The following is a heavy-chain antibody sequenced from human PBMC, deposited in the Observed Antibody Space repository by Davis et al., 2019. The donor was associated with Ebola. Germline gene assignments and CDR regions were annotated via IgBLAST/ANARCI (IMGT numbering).Heavy chain of an antibody. J-gene: IGHJ4*02. V-gene: IGHV3-30*02. CDR2: VRSHGSDD. CDR1: GFTSNIFD. CDR3: ARVGVGQQGGLFDY. Sequence: GGSLRLSCAPSGFTSNIFDMHWARQAPGRGLEWVAFVRSHGSDDHYADSVKGRFTIARDNSKNTLYLQMNSLRAEDTAVYYCARVGVGQQGGLFDYWGQGTLVTVSS. D-gene: IGHD3-16*01.